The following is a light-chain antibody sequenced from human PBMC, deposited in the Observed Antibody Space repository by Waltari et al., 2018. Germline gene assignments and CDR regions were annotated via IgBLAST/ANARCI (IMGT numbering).Light chain of an antibody. CDR2: AAS. Sequence: DIQLTQSPSSLSASVGDRVPITCRASQAISNFLAWFQQKPGKAPTSLIYAASVLQSGVPSKFSGSGSGTDFTLTISSLQPEDFATYYCQQYYNYPYTFGQGTKLEIK. J-gene: IGKJ2*01. V-gene: IGKV1-16*02. CDR1: QAISNF. CDR3: QQYYNYPYT.